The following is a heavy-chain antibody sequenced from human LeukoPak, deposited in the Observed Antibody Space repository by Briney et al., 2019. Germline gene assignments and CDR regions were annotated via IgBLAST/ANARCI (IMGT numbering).Heavy chain of an antibody. J-gene: IGHJ6*02. V-gene: IGHV1-69*13. Sequence: GASVKVSCKASGGTFSSYAISWVRQAPGQGLEWMGGIIPIFGTANYAQKFQGRVTITADESTSTAYMELSSLRSEDTAVYYCARVSVLRYFDRPGPTTYIAKLDYYYYGMDVWGQGTTVTVSS. D-gene: IGHD3-9*01. CDR1: GGTFSSYA. CDR2: IIPIFGTA. CDR3: ARVSVLRYFDRPGPTTYIAKLDYYYYGMDV.